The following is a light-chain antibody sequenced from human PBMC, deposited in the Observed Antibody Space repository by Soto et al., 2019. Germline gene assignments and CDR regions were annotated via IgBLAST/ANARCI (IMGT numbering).Light chain of an antibody. CDR3: QKYKSASPS. J-gene: IGKJ4*01. CDR1: QGISNY. Sequence: DIQMTQSPSSLSASVGDRVTITCRASQGISNYLAWYQQKPGKVPKLLIYAASTLQSGVPSRFSGSGSGTDFTLTISRLQPEDVATYYCQKYKSASPSCGGGTKVEIK. CDR2: AAS. V-gene: IGKV1-27*01.